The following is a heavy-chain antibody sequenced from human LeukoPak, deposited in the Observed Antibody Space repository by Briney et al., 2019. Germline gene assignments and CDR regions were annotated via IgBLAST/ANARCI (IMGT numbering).Heavy chain of an antibody. CDR1: GGSISSSSYY. Sequence: SETLSLTCTVSGGSISSSSYYWGWIRQPPGKGLEWIGSIYYSGSTYCNPSLKSRVTISVDTSKNQFSLKLSSVTAADTAVYYCGIGYGSGSSLDYWGQGTLVTVSS. CDR3: GIGYGSGSSLDY. J-gene: IGHJ4*02. CDR2: IYYSGST. D-gene: IGHD3-10*01. V-gene: IGHV4-39*01.